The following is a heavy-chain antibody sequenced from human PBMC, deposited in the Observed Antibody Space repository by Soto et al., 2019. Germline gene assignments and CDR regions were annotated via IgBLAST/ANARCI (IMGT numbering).Heavy chain of an antibody. Sequence: QVQLVQSRAEVRKTGASVKVSCKPSGYSFTNYGISWVRQAPVQGLEWMGWISAYNGHTKFTQKVQGRVTMATDTSKSTAYMERRSLSSEDTAVYYCARDFPPQNAFVTLNFEYWGRGTLVTVSS. D-gene: IGHD3-3*02. CDR1: GYSFTNYG. J-gene: IGHJ4*02. CDR3: ARDFPPQNAFVTLNFEY. CDR2: ISAYNGHT. V-gene: IGHV1-18*01.